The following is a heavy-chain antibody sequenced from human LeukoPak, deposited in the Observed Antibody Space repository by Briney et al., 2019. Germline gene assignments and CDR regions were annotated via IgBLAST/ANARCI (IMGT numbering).Heavy chain of an antibody. J-gene: IGHJ4*02. CDR2: IYYSGST. CDR3: ARVYYDSSGYPFDY. V-gene: IGHV4-31*03. D-gene: IGHD3-22*01. CDR1: GGSISSGGYY. Sequence: PSQTLSLTCTVSGGSISSGGYYWSWIRQHPGKGLEWIGYIYYSGSTYYNPSLKSRVTISVDTSKNQFSLKLSSVTAADTAVYCCARVYYDSSGYPFDYWGQGTLVTVSS.